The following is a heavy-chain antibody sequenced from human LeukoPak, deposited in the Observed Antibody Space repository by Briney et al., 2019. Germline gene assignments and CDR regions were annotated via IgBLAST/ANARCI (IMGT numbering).Heavy chain of an antibody. V-gene: IGHV1-2*02. Sequence: ASVKVSCKASGYTFTGYYMHWVRQAPGQGLEWMGWINPNSGDTNYAQKFQGRVTRTRDTSISTAYMELNGLRSDDTAVYYCARGSSSGYYYFDYWGQGTLVTVSS. CDR3: ARGSSSGYYYFDY. J-gene: IGHJ4*02. CDR2: INPNSGDT. D-gene: IGHD3-22*01. CDR1: GYTFTGYY.